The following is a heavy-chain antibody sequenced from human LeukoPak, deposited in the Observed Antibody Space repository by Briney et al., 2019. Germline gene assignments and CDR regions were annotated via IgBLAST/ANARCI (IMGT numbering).Heavy chain of an antibody. D-gene: IGHD3-3*01. CDR3: ARGPRYYDFWSGYYRNYYYYGMDV. V-gene: IGHV3-30-3*01. J-gene: IGHJ6*02. Sequence: GGSLRLSCAASGFTFSSYAMHWVRQAPGKGLEWVAVISYDGSNKYYADSVKGRFTISRDNSKNTLYLQVNSLRAEDTAVYYCARGPRYYDFWSGYYRNYYYYGMDVWGQGTTVTVSS. CDR2: ISYDGSNK. CDR1: GFTFSSYA.